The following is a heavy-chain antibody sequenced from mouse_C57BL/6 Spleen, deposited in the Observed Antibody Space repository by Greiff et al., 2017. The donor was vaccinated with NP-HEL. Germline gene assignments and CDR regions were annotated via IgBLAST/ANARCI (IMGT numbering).Heavy chain of an antibody. Sequence: EVHLVESGEGLVKPGGSLKLSCAASGFTFSSYAMSWVRQTPEKRLEWVAYISSGGDYIYYADTVKGRFTISRDNARNTLYLQMSSLKSEDTAMYYCTRDSYGSSLFAYWGQGTLVTVSA. CDR1: GFTFSSYA. D-gene: IGHD1-1*01. V-gene: IGHV5-9-1*02. J-gene: IGHJ3*01. CDR3: TRDSYGSSLFAY. CDR2: ISSGGDYI.